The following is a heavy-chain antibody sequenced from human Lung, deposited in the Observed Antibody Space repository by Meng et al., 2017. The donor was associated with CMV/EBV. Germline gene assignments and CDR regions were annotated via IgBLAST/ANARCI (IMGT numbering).Heavy chain of an antibody. J-gene: IGHJ4*01. CDR1: GYTFSGFY. D-gene: IGHD6-19*01. CDR3: AKSSDNGWSS. Sequence: VQLVLSGAEVKWAGASFKISCQASGYTFSGFYLNWARQAPGHGLEWLGRVNPVSDDTHYAQKFVGRLTVTRGATINTAFMELTSLRPDDTAVYYCAKSSDNGWSSWGPGTLVTVSS. CDR2: VNPVSDDT. V-gene: IGHV1-2*06.